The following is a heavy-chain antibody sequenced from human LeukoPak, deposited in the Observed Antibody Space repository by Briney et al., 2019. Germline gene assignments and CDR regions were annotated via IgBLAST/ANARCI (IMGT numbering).Heavy chain of an antibody. CDR2: ISGNGGST. CDR1: GFTFSSYV. J-gene: IGHJ4*02. CDR3: AKGIVGQGYFDH. Sequence: PGGSLRLSCVASGFTFSSYVMNWVRRAPGKGLEWVSAISGNGGSTYYADSVKGRFTISRDNSKNTLSLQMNSLRAEDTAIYYCAKGIVGQGYFDHWGQGTLVSVSS. D-gene: IGHD1-26*01. V-gene: IGHV3-23*01.